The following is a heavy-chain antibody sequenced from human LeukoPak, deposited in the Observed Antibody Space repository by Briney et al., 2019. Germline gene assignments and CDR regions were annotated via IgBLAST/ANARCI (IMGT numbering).Heavy chain of an antibody. CDR2: INPSGGTT. D-gene: IGHD3-16*01. J-gene: IGHJ4*02. CDR1: GYTFTSYG. CDR3: ARGWGRNGYFDY. V-gene: IGHV1-46*01. Sequence: ASVKVSCKASGYTFTSYGISWVRQAPGQGLEWMGIINPSGGTTNYAQEFQGRVTMTRDMSTSTVYMELSSLRSEDTAVYYCARGWGRNGYFDYWGQGTLVTVSS.